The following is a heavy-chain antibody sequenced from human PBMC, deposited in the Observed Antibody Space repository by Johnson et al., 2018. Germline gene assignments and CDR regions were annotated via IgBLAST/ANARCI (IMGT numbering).Heavy chain of an antibody. D-gene: IGHD3-3*01. V-gene: IGHV1-69*01. CDR1: GGTFSSYA. J-gene: IGHJ6*02. CDR3: ARERFVEWPYDPYGMDV. Sequence: QVQLVESGAEVKKPGSSVKVSCKASGGTFSSYAISWVRQAPGQGLEWMGGIIPIFGTANYAQKFQGRVTIPADESTSTAYMELGSLRSEDTAVDYCARERFVEWPYDPYGMDVWGQGTTVTVSS. CDR2: IIPIFGTA.